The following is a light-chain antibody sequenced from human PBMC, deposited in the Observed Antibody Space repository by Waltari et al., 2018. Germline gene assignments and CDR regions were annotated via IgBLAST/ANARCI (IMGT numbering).Light chain of an antibody. Sequence: DIVLTQSPDSLALSLCERDTIRCLPSQSVFSSTTSNNYLAWYQQTPGQTPKLLFYWASTRVSGVPDRFDGSGSGTDFTLTISSLQAEDLAVYYCQQYYATPRTFGQGTRLEIK. CDR3: QQYYATPRT. CDR1: QSVFSSTTSNNY. J-gene: IGKJ2*01. V-gene: IGKV4-1*01. CDR2: WAS.